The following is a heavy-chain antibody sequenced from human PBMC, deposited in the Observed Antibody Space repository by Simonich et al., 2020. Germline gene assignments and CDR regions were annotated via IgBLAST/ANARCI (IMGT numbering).Heavy chain of an antibody. CDR3: ARVGYSKYYYYGMDV. CDR2: LYHTGST. D-gene: IGHD6-13*01. Sequence: QVQLQESGPGLVKPSETLSLTCAVSGYSISSGYYWGGIRQPPGKGLECIGSLYHTGSTYYHPSLKRRVTISVDTSKNPFAQKLSAVPAADTAVYYCARVGYSKYYYYGMDVWGQGTTVTVSS. CDR1: GYSISSGYY. J-gene: IGHJ6*02. V-gene: IGHV4-38-2*01.